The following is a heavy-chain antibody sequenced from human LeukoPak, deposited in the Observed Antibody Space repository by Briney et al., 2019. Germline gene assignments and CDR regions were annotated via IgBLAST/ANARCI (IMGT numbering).Heavy chain of an antibody. J-gene: IGHJ6*02. CDR2: ISAYNGNT. CDR3: ARDQKHYDFWSGYYTHYGMDV. V-gene: IGHV1-18*01. CDR1: GYTFTSYG. Sequence: ASVKVSCTASGYTFTSYGISWVRQAPGQGLEWMGWISAYNGNTNYAQKLQGRVTMTTDTSTSTAYMELRSLRSDDTAVYYCARDQKHYDFWSGYYTHYGMDVWGQGTTVTVSS. D-gene: IGHD3-3*01.